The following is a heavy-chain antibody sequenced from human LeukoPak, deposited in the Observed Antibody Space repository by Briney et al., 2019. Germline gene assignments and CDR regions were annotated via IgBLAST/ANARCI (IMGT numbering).Heavy chain of an antibody. CDR1: GFTFSRDS. Sequence: GGSLRLSCAASGFTFSRDSMNWVRQAPGKGLEWVSYINGGGSPIFYADSVKGRFTISRDNAKNSLYLQMNSLRAEDTAVYYCATGGAYSSSGSDGYWGQGTLVTVSS. CDR2: INGGGSPI. CDR3: ATGGAYSSSGSDGY. V-gene: IGHV3-48*04. J-gene: IGHJ4*02. D-gene: IGHD6-13*01.